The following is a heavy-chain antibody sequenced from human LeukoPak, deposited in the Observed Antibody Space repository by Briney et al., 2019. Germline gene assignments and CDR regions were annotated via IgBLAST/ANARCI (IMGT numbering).Heavy chain of an antibody. Sequence: SETLSLTCTVSGGSISSYYWSWIRQPPGKGLEWIGEINHSGSTNYNPSLKSRVTISVDTSKNQFSLKLSSVTAADTAVYYCARLLLGGYFDYWGQGTLVTVSS. CDR2: INHSGST. V-gene: IGHV4-34*01. CDR1: GGSISSYY. CDR3: ARLLLGGYFDY. J-gene: IGHJ4*02. D-gene: IGHD2-21*01.